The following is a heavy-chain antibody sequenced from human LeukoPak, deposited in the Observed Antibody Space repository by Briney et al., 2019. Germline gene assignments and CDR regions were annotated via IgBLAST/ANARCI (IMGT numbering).Heavy chain of an antibody. D-gene: IGHD4/OR15-4a*01. CDR2: INYNGST. J-gene: IGHJ2*01. CDR1: GGSVSSGTDY. V-gene: IGHV4-61*01. Sequence: SETLSLTCTVSGGSVSSGTDYWSWIRQPPGKGLECIGYINYNGSTNYNPSLKSRVTISLDTSKNQFSLKLSSVTAADTAVYYCARQLTMVTFWYFDLWGRGTLVTVSS. CDR3: ARQLTMVTFWYFDL.